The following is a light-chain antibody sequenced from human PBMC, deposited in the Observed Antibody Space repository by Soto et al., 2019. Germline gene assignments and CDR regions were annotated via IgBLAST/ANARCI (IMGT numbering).Light chain of an antibody. CDR3: QQYSNSWT. V-gene: IGKV3-20*01. J-gene: IGKJ1*01. CDR2: GAS. CDR1: QPVSSGY. Sequence: EIVLTHSPGTLSLSPGGTATLSCRASQPVSSGYLAWYQQKPGQSPTLLIYGASYRAAGTPDRFSGSGFGTDFTLTISRLEPEDFAVYYCQQYSNSWTFGQGTKV.